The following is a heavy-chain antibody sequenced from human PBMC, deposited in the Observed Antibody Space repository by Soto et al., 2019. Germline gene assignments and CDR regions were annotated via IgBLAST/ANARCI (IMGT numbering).Heavy chain of an antibody. D-gene: IGHD6-19*01. V-gene: IGHV4-30-4*01. CDR1: GGSIGSSDHY. CDR3: ARGVAGGWEEGVYLDY. CDR2: IHDSGKI. J-gene: IGHJ4*02. Sequence: SETLSLTCTVSGGSIGSSDHYWSWIRQPPGKGLEWIGYIHDSGKIYYNPSLKGRPSISVDTSKNQFSLRLSSVTAADTAVYYCARGVAGGWEEGVYLDYWGQGTLVTVSS.